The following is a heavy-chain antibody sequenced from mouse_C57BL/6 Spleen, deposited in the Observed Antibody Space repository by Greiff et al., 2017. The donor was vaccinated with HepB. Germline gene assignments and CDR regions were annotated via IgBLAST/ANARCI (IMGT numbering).Heavy chain of an antibody. V-gene: IGHV1-77*01. Sequence: VQLQQSGAELVKPGASVKISCKASGYTFTDYYITWVKQRPGQGLEWIGKSGPGSGSTYYNEKFKGKATLTADNSSSTAYMQLSSLTSEDSAVYCGERGGYYGSSAYFAIDYWGQGTSVTVSS. D-gene: IGHD1-1*01. J-gene: IGHJ4*01. CDR1: GYTFTDYY. CDR3: ERGGYYGSSAYFAIDY. CDR2: SGPGSGST.